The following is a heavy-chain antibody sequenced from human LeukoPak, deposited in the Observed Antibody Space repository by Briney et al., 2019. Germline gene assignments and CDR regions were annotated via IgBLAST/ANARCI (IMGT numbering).Heavy chain of an antibody. D-gene: IGHD3-22*01. V-gene: IGHV1-69*04. Sequence: SVKVSCKASGGTFSSYAISWVRQAPGQGLEWMGRIIPILGIANYAQKFQGRVTITADKSTSTAYMELSSLRSEDTAVYYCARDGYYDAFDIWGQGTMVTVSS. CDR2: IIPILGIA. J-gene: IGHJ3*02. CDR1: GGTFSSYA. CDR3: ARDGYYDAFDI.